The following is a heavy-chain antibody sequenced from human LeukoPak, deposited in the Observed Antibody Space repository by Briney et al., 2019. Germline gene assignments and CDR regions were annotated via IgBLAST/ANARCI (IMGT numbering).Heavy chain of an antibody. D-gene: IGHD3-10*01. CDR3: ARDAMVRGVPSHYYYYMDV. CDR1: GYTFTGYY. V-gene: IGHV1-2*02. Sequence: ASVKVSCKASGYTFTGYYMHGVRQAPGQGLEWMGWINPNSGGTNYAQKFQGRVTMTRDTSISTAYMELSRLRSDGTAVYYCARDAMVRGVPSHYYYYMDVWGKGTTVTVSS. J-gene: IGHJ6*03. CDR2: INPNSGGT.